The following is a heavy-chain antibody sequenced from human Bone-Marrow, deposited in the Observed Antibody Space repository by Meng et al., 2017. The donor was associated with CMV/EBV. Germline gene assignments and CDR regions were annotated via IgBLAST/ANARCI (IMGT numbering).Heavy chain of an antibody. CDR1: GGTFSSYT. V-gene: IGHV1-69*02. Sequence: SVQVFCKASGGTFSSYTISWVRQAPGQRLEWMGRIIPILGIANYAQKFQGRVTITADKSTSTAYMELSSLRSEDTAVYFCARYCGGDCYSHSFDYWGQGTLVTVSS. D-gene: IGHD2-21*01. CDR3: ARYCGGDCYSHSFDY. J-gene: IGHJ4*02. CDR2: IIPILGIA.